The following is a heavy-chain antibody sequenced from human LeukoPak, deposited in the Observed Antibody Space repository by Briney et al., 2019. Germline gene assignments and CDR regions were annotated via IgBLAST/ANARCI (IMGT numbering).Heavy chain of an antibody. CDR3: ARDGSGSYYMNYYFDY. Sequence: PGGSLRISCAASGFTFSSYGMHWVRQAPGEGLEWVAVIGYDGSNKYYADSVKGRFTISRDNSKNTLYLQMNSLRAEDTAVYYCARDGSGSYYMNYYFDYWGQGTLVTVSS. CDR1: GFTFSSYG. V-gene: IGHV3-33*01. J-gene: IGHJ4*02. D-gene: IGHD3-10*01. CDR2: IGYDGSNK.